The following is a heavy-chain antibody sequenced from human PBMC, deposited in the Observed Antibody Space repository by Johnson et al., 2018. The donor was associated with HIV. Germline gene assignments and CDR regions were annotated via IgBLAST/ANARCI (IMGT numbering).Heavy chain of an antibody. D-gene: IGHD3-9*01. CDR2: ITGDVTHT. J-gene: IGHJ3*02. V-gene: IGHV3-23*04. CDR3: AKETHYITPNDWDAFDI. CDR1: GFTFSTTD. Sequence: VQLVESGGGVVQPGRSLRLSCAASGFTFSTTDMNWVRQAPGKGPQWVSAITGDVTHTYYADSVKGRFTISRDNSKDTLFLQMNSLRAEDTALYYCAKETHYITPNDWDAFDIWGQGTMVTVSS.